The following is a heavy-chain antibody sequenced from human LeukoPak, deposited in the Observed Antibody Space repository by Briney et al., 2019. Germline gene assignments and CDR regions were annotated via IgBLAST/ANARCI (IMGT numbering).Heavy chain of an antibody. Sequence: GRSLRLSCAASGFTFDDYAMHWVRQAPGRGLEWVSSISWNSGSIGYADSVKGRFTISRDNAKNSLYLQMNSLRAEDTALYCCAKDLDSSGYYRGGPDYWGQGTLVTVSS. J-gene: IGHJ4*02. CDR2: ISWNSGSI. D-gene: IGHD3-22*01. CDR1: GFTFDDYA. CDR3: AKDLDSSGYYRGGPDY. V-gene: IGHV3-9*01.